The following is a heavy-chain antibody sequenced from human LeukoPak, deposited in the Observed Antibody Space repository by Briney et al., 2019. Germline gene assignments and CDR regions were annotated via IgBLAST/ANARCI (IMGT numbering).Heavy chain of an antibody. CDR2: ISGSGGST. V-gene: IGHV3-23*01. CDR3: AKDQYYYDSSGYYAHIYYFDY. Sequence: GGSLRLSCAAPGFTFSSYAMSWVRQAPGKGLEWVSAISGSGGSTYYADSVKGRFTISRDNSKNTLYLQMNSLRAEDTAVYYCAKDQYYYDSSGYYAHIYYFDYWGQGTLVTVSS. CDR1: GFTFSSYA. D-gene: IGHD3-22*01. J-gene: IGHJ4*02.